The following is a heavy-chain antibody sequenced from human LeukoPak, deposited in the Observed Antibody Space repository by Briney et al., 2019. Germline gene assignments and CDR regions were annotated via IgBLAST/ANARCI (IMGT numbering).Heavy chain of an antibody. J-gene: IGHJ4*02. CDR3: AKSKTQSYYYDSSGHLSSPFDY. CDR2: ISWNSGSI. D-gene: IGHD3-22*01. V-gene: IGHV3-9*01. CDR1: GFTFDDYA. Sequence: GGSLRLSCAASGFTFDDYAMHWVRQAPGKGLEWVSGISWNSGSIGYADSVKGRFTTSRDNAKNSLYLQMNSLRAEDTALYYCAKSKTQSYYYDSSGHLSSPFDYWGQGTLVTVSS.